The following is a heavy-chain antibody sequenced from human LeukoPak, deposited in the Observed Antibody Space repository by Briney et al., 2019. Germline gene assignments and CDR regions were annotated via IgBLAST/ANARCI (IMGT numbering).Heavy chain of an antibody. CDR3: AREVAISGITDY. CDR1: GLTFSNNA. CDR2: ISADGRTT. D-gene: IGHD1-7*01. Sequence: GGSLRLSCAASGLTFSNNAMSWVRQAPGKGLEWVSGISADGRTTYYIDSVRGRFTISRDSSKNTLYLQMNSLRAEDTAVYYCAREVAISGITDYWGQGTLVTVSS. V-gene: IGHV3-23*01. J-gene: IGHJ4*02.